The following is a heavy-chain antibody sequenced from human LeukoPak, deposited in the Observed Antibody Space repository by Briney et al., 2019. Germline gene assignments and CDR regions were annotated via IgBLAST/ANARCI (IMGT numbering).Heavy chain of an antibody. J-gene: IGHJ5*02. V-gene: IGHV4-34*01. CDR3: ARFDYGDGNWFDP. CDR2: INHSGST. CDR1: GGSFSGYY. Sequence: SETLSLTCAVYGGSFSGYYWSWIRQPPGKGLEWIGEINHSGSTNYNPSLKSRVTISVDTSKNQFSLKLSSVTAADTAAYYCARFDYGDGNWFDPWGQGTLVTVSS. D-gene: IGHD4-17*01.